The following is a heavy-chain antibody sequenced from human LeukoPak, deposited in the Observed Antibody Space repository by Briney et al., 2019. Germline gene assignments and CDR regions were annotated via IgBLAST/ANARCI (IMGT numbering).Heavy chain of an antibody. J-gene: IGHJ5*02. V-gene: IGHV4-34*01. CDR2: INHSGST. CDR3: ARGLGLYAP. D-gene: IGHD2-2*02. Sequence: SGTLSLTCAVYGGSFSGYYWSWIRQPPGKGLEWIGEINHSGSTNYNPSLKSRVTISVDTSKNQFSLKLSSVTAADTAVYYCARGLGLYAPWGQGTLVTVSS. CDR1: GGSFSGYY.